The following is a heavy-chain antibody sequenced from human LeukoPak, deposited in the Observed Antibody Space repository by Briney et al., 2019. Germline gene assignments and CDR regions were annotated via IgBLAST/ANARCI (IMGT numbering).Heavy chain of an antibody. CDR3: ARRPLYFVGYFDY. CDR1: GGSISSSSYY. Sequence: SSETLSLTCTVSGGSISSSSYYWDWIRQPPGKGLEWIGSIYYSGNTYYNPSLKSRVTISVDTSKNQFSLKLSSVTAADTAVYYCARRPLYFVGYFDYWGQGTLVTVSS. CDR2: IYYSGNT. V-gene: IGHV4-39*01. D-gene: IGHD1-26*01. J-gene: IGHJ4*02.